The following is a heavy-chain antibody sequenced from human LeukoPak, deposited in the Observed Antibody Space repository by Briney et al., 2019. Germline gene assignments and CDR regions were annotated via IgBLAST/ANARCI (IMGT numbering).Heavy chain of an antibody. J-gene: IGHJ3*02. D-gene: IGHD3-22*01. V-gene: IGHV1-2*02. CDR3: ARVSTYYYDSSGYPDAFDI. CDR2: INPNSGGT. CDR1: GYTFTGYY. Sequence: GASVKVSCKASGYTFTGYYMHWVRQAPGQGLEWMGWINPNSGGTNYAQKFQGRVTMTRETSISTAYMELSRLRSDDTAVYYCARVSTYYYDSSGYPDAFDIWGQGTMVTVSS.